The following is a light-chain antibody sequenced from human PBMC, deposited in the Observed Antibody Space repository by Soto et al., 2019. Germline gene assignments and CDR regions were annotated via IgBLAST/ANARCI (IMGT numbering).Light chain of an antibody. CDR3: QQYGSSPRT. CDR1: QSGSSSY. V-gene: IGKV3-20*01. J-gene: IGKJ1*01. CDR2: GAS. Sequence: EIVLTQSPGTLSLSPGARATLSCSASQSGSSSYLAWYQQKPGQAPRLLIYGASSRATGIPDRFTGSGSGTDFTLTISSLEPEDFAVYYCQQYGSSPRTFGQGPKVEIK.